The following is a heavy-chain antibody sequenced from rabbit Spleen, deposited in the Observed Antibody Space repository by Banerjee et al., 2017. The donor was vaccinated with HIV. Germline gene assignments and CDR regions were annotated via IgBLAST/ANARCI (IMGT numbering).Heavy chain of an antibody. V-gene: IGHV1S7*01. CDR2: IDPVFGIT. CDR1: GFTLSSYY. CDR3: TRWSGAKGYDL. D-gene: IGHD1-1*01. Sequence: QLVESRGGLVQPGGSLKLSCKASGFTLSSYYMNWVRQAPGKGLEWIGYIDPVFGITYYANWVNGRFSISRENAQNTVFLQMTSLTAADTATYFCTRWSGAKGYDLWGPGTLVTVS. J-gene: IGHJ4*01.